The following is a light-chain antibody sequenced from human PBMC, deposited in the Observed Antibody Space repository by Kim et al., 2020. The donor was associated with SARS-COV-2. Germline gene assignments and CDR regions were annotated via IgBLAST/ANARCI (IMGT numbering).Light chain of an antibody. CDR3: HQYGNWPRT. CDR1: QSLTYT. CDR2: DAS. J-gene: IGKJ1*01. Sequence: EIVMTQSPATLSVSPGERATLSCRASQSLTYTLAWYQQRSGQAPRLLIYDASKRATGIPARFSGSGSGTEFTLTISSLQSEDFAVYYCHQYGNWPRTFGQGTKVDI. V-gene: IGKV3-15*01.